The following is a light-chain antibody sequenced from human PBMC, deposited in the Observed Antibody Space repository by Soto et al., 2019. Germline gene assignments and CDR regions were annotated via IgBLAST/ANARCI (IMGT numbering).Light chain of an antibody. CDR2: DAS. CDR1: QSVSSY. Sequence: EIVLTQSPATLSLSPGERATLSCRASQSVSSYLAWYQQKPGQAPKFLIYDASNRATGIPARFSGSGSGTDFTLTISSLEAEDFAVYYCQQRSNWPWTFGQGTKWIS. V-gene: IGKV3-11*01. J-gene: IGKJ1*01. CDR3: QQRSNWPWT.